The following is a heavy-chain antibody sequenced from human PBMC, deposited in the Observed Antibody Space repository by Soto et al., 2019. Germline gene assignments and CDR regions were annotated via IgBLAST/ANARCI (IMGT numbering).Heavy chain of an antibody. V-gene: IGHV1-8*01. D-gene: IGHD2-21*01. CDR2: MNPNSGNT. J-gene: IGHJ6*03. CDR3: AGGGLLGGDRGYYYYYYMDV. Sequence: ASVKVSCKASGYTFTSYDINWVRQATGQGLEWMGWMNPNSGNTGYAQKFQGRVTMTRNTSISTAYMELSSLRSEDTAVYYCAGGGLLGGDRGYYYYYYMDVWGKGTTVTVSS. CDR1: GYTFTSYD.